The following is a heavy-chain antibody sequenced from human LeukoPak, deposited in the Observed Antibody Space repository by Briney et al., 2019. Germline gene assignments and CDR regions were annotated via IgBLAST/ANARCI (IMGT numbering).Heavy chain of an antibody. Sequence: PSETLSLTCTVSGGSISSHYWSWIRQPPGKGLEWIGYIYNSGGTNYNPSLKSRVTISLDSSKNQFSLKLSSVTAADTAVYYCATYRSRGFDYWGQGALVTVSS. D-gene: IGHD2-21*01. CDR1: GGSISSHY. CDR3: ATYRSRGFDY. CDR2: IYNSGGT. J-gene: IGHJ4*02. V-gene: IGHV4-59*11.